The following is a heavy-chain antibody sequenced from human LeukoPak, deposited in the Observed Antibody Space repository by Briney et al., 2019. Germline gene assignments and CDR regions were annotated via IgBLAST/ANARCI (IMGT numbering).Heavy chain of an antibody. CDR2: ISSSSSYI. V-gene: IGHV3-21*01. Sequence: GGSLRLSCAASGFTFSSYSMNWVRQAPGKGLEWVSSISSSSSYIYYADSVKGRFTISRDNAKNSLYLQMNSLRAEDTAVYYCARDYYGSGSYLDYWGQGTLVTVSS. CDR1: GFTFSSYS. J-gene: IGHJ4*02. CDR3: ARDYYGSGSYLDY. D-gene: IGHD3-10*01.